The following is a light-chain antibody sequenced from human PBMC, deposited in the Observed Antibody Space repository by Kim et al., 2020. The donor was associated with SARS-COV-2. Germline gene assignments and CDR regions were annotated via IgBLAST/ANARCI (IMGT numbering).Light chain of an antibody. CDR3: QSYDSSSWV. V-gene: IGLV6-57*03. Sequence: NFMLTQPHSVSESPGKTVTISCTRSSGSIASNYVQWYQQRPGGAPTTVIYEDNQRPSGVPDRFSGSIDSSSNSSSLTISGLKTEDEADYCCQSYDSSSWVFGGGTQLTVL. CDR1: SGSIASNY. CDR2: EDN. J-gene: IGLJ3*02.